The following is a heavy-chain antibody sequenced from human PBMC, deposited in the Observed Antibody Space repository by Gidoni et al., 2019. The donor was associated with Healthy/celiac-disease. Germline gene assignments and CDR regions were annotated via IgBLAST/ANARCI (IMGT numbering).Heavy chain of an antibody. J-gene: IGHJ3*02. V-gene: IGHV3-21*01. CDR3: ARDRGSVGAFDI. Sequence: EVHLVESGGGLVKPVWSLRLSCAAAGCTFSTYSMNCVSQAPGKGLEWFSSISSSSIYIYYADSVKVRFTISRDNVKNSLYLQMSSLRAEATAVYYCARDRGSVGAFDIWGHGTMVTVSS. CDR2: ISSSSIYI. CDR1: GCTFSTYS. D-gene: IGHD2-15*01.